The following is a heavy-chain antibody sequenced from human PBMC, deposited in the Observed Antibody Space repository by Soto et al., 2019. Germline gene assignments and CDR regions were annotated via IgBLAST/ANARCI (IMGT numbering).Heavy chain of an antibody. D-gene: IGHD6-13*01. V-gene: IGHV3-30-3*01. CDR3: ARDPTPGKHGMDV. J-gene: IGHJ6*02. CDR2: ISYDGSNK. CDR1: GFTFSSYA. Sequence: HPGGSLRLSCAASGFTFSSYAMHWVRQAPGKGLEWVAVISYDGSNKYYADSVKGRFTISRDNSKNTLYLQMNSLRAEDTAVYYCARDPTPGKHGMDVWGQGTPVTVSS.